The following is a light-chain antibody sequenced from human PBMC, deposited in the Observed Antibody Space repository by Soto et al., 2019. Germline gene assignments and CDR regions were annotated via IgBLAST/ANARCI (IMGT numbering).Light chain of an antibody. V-gene: IGLV2-14*03. Sequence: QSVLTQPASVSASPGQSITISCTGTSSDVGTYKYVSWYQHHPGKAPKLMIYDVSNRPSGVPDRFSGSKSGNTASLIISGLQTEDEADYYCSSYTSSSTLVFGGGTKVTVL. CDR3: SSYTSSSTLV. J-gene: IGLJ2*01. CDR2: DVS. CDR1: SSDVGTYKY.